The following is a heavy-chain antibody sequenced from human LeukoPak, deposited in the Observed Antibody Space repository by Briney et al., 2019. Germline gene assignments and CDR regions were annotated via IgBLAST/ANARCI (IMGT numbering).Heavy chain of an antibody. V-gene: IGHV4-59*01. CDR2: IYYSGST. D-gene: IGHD5-12*01. CDR1: GGSISSYY. J-gene: IGHJ6*02. Sequence: PSETLSLTCTVSGGSISSYYWSWIRQPPGKGLDWIGNIYYSGSTNYNPSLKSRVTISVDTSKNQFSLNLNSVTAADTAVYYCARVSGATITTYYGMDVWGQGTTVTVS. CDR3: ARVSGATITTYYGMDV.